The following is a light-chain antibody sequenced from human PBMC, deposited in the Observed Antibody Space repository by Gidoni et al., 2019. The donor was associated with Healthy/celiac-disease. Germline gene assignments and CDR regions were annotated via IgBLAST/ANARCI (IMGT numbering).Light chain of an antibody. Sequence: EIVLTHSPATLSLSPGERATLSCRASQSVSSYLVWYQQKPGQAPRLLIYDSSNSATGIPARFSGSGSWTDFTLTISSLEPEDFAVYYCQQRSNWPPIFGGGTKVEIK. V-gene: IGKV3-11*01. CDR3: QQRSNWPPI. CDR2: DSS. CDR1: QSVSSY. J-gene: IGKJ4*01.